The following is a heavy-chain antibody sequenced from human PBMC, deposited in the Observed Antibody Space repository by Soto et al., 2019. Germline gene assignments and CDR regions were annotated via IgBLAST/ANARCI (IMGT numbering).Heavy chain of an antibody. CDR2: MYQSGST. CDR1: GGSLNSGDYS. V-gene: IGHV4-30-2*01. J-gene: IGHJ3*01. CDR3: ARARSWDAYDV. D-gene: IGHD3-10*01. Sequence: QLQLQESGSGLVNPSQTLSLTCTVSGGSLNSGDYSWSWIRQAPGKGLEWIGYMYQSGSTFYNPSLKSRVPISIYRSENFFSLDLKSVTAADTAVYYCARARSWDAYDVWGQGTLVTVSS.